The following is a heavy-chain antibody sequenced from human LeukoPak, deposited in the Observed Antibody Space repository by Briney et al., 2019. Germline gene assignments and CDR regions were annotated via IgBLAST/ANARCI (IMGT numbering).Heavy chain of an antibody. V-gene: IGHV3-7*01. D-gene: IGHD4/OR15-4a*01. CDR2: IKQDGSEK. J-gene: IGHJ4*02. Sequence: GGSLRLSCAASGFTFSSNWMSWVRQAPGKGLEWVANIKQDGSEKYYVDSVEGRFSISRDNAKNSLYLQMNRLRAEDTAVYYCVRHLTYFDYWGQGTLVTVSS. CDR1: GFTFSSNW. CDR3: VRHLTYFDY.